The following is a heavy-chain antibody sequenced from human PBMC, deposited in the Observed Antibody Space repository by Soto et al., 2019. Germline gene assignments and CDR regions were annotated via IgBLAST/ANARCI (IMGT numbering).Heavy chain of an antibody. D-gene: IGHD6-6*01. CDR3: AREDIAARPNYYYGMDV. V-gene: IGHV3-53*01. CDR2: INGGDTT. J-gene: IGHJ6*02. Sequence: PGGSLRLSCAASGFTVRNNYMSWVRQAPGKGLEWVSIINGGDTTYYADSVKGRFTISRDNSKNTLYLQLNNVRAEDTAVYYCAREDIAARPNYYYGMDVWGQGTTVTVSS. CDR1: GFTVRNNY.